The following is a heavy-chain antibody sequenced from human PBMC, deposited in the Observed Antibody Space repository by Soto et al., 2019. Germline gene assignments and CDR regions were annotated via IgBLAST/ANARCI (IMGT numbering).Heavy chain of an antibody. CDR3: ARDPCSSTSCYYWGPNYGMDV. V-gene: IGHV1-69*13. CDR1: GGTFSSYA. D-gene: IGHD2-2*01. CDR2: IIPIFGTA. J-gene: IGHJ6*02. Sequence: ASVKVSCKASGGTFSSYAISWVRQAPGQGLEWMGGIIPIFGTANYAQKFQGRVTITADESTSTAYMELSSLRSEDTAVYYCARDPCSSTSCYYWGPNYGMDVWGQGTTVTVSS.